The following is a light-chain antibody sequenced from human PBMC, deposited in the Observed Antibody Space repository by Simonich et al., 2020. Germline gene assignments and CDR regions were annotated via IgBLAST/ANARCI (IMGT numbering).Light chain of an antibody. CDR1: SSDVGSYNL. J-gene: IGLJ2*01. V-gene: IGLV2-23*01. CDR2: EGS. Sequence: QSALTQPASVSGSPGQSSTISCTGTSSDVGSYNLVSWYQHHPGKAPKLTIYEGSKRPSGVSNRFSGSKSGNTASLTISWLQAEDEAEYYCCSYAGSSTLVFGGGTKLTVL. CDR3: CSYAGSSTLV.